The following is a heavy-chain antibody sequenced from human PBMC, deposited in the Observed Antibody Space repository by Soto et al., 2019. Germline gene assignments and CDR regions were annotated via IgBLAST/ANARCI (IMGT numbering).Heavy chain of an antibody. CDR2: ISSSDNTV. V-gene: IGHV3-11*01. CDR1: GYTFSDFY. CDR3: ARLPNGIFGVVPPSYLDS. Sequence: GSLGLACAASGYTFSDFYMSWIRQAPGKGLEWVSYISSSDNTVYYADSVRGRFTIFRDNAKNSLYLQMNSLRAEVTSVYYCARLPNGIFGVVPPSYLDSWGQGTLVTVSS. D-gene: IGHD3-3*01. J-gene: IGHJ4*03.